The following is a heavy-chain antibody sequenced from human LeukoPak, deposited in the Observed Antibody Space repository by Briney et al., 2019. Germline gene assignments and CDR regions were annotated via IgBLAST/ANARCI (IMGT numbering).Heavy chain of an antibody. J-gene: IGHJ5*02. V-gene: IGHV4-59*01. D-gene: IGHD2-2*01. Sequence: SETLSLTCTVSGGSISSYYWSWIRQPPGKGLEWIGYIYYSGSTNYNPSLKSRVTISVDMSKNQFSLKLSSVTAGDTAVYYCARGGYQMLVGWFDPWGQGTLVTVSS. CDR3: ARGGYQMLVGWFDP. CDR2: IYYSGST. CDR1: GGSISSYY.